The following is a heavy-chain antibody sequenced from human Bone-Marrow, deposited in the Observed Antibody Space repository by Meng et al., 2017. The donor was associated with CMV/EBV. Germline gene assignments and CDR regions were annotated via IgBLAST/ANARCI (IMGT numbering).Heavy chain of an antibody. Sequence: GSLRLSCAVYGGSFSGYYWSWIRQPPGKGLEWIGEINHSGSTNYNPSLKSRVTISVDTSKNQFSLKLSSVTAADTAVYYCAGYCSGGSCYSPYYYGMDVWGQGTTVPVSS. CDR1: GGSFSGYY. D-gene: IGHD2-15*01. CDR2: INHSGST. V-gene: IGHV4-34*01. CDR3: AGYCSGGSCYSPYYYGMDV. J-gene: IGHJ6*02.